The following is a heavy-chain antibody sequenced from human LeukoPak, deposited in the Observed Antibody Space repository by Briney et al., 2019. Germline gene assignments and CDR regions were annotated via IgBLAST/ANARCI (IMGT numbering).Heavy chain of an antibody. Sequence: GEPVKVSCKASGYTFTSYGISWVRQSPGQGLEWMGWISAYNGNTKYAQKVLGRVTMTTDTSTSTAYMELRSLRSDDTAVYYCARGGLVVVVAATPSTTPGLLHWLDPWGPGNLGRVSS. J-gene: IGHJ5*02. V-gene: IGHV1-18*01. CDR3: ARGGLVVVVAATPSTTPGLLHWLDP. CDR2: ISAYNGNT. CDR1: GYTFTSYG. D-gene: IGHD2-15*01.